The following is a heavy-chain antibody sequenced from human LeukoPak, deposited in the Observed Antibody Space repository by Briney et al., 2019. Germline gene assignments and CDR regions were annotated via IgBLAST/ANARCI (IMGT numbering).Heavy chain of an antibody. J-gene: IGHJ4*02. CDR3: ARVSRHLVNSGSSGYYVVDY. D-gene: IGHD3-22*01. V-gene: IGHV4-31*11. CDR1: GGSISSGGYY. Sequence: PSETLSLTCAVYGGSISSGGYYWSWIRQHPGKGLEWIGYIYYSGSTYYNPSLKSRVTISVDTSKNQFSLKLSSVTAADTAVYYCARVSRHLVNSGSSGYYVVDYWGQGTLVTVSS. CDR2: IYYSGST.